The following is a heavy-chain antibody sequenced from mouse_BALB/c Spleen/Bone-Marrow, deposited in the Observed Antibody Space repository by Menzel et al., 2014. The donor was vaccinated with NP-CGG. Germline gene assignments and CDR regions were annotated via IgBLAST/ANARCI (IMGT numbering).Heavy chain of an antibody. CDR3: ARLLRLRYFDY. D-gene: IGHD1-2*01. J-gene: IGHJ2*01. V-gene: IGHV5-9*02. Sequence: EVQVVESGGGLVKPGGSLKLSCAASGFAFSSYDMSWVRQTPEKRLEWVATISSGGSYTYYPDSVKGLFTISRDNARNTLYLQMSSLRSEDTALYYCARLLRLRYFDYWGQGTTLTVST. CDR1: GFAFSSYD. CDR2: ISSGGSYT.